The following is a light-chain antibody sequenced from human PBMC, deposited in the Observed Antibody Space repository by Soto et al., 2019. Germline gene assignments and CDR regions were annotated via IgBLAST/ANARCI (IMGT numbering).Light chain of an antibody. CDR1: SSDVGSYNL. V-gene: IGLV2-23*03. CDR2: EGS. J-gene: IGLJ1*01. Sequence: QSALPHPASVSGSPGQSITISCTGTSSDVGSYNLVSWYQQHPGKAPKLMIYEGSKRPSGVSNRSSGSKSGNTASLTISGLQAEDEADYYCCSYAGSSTFFYVLGTGTKVTVL. CDR3: CSYAGSSTFFYV.